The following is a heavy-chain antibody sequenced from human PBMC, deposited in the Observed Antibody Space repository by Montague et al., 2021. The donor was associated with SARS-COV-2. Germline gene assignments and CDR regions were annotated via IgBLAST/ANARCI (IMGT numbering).Heavy chain of an antibody. V-gene: IGHV3-48*03. CDR3: TRDYRSVVGDGLDI. CDR2: ISTSAYTT. Sequence: SLRLSCPASGFTFSYYDMNWVRQAPGKGPEWISYISTSAYTTSYAGSVKGRFTISRDNGKNSLYLQMNSLRVEDTAVYYRTRDYRSVVGDGLDIWGQGTKVTVSS. CDR1: GFTFSYYD. J-gene: IGHJ3*02. D-gene: IGHD3-16*02.